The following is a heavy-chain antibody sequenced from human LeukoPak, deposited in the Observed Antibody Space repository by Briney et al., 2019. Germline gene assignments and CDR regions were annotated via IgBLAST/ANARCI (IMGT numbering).Heavy chain of an antibody. J-gene: IGHJ5*02. CDR2: INPNSGGT. V-gene: IGHV1-2*02. CDR3: ARQTGTLRNWFDP. Sequence: ASVKVSCKASGYTFTGYYMHWVRQAPGQGLEWMGWINPNSGGTNYAQKFQGRVTMTRDTSISTAYMELRSLRSDDTAVYYCARQTGTLRNWFDPWGQGTLVTVSS. D-gene: IGHD1-14*01. CDR1: GYTFTGYY.